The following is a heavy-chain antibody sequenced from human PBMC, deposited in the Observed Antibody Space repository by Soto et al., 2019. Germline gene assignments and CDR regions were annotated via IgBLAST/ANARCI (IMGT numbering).Heavy chain of an antibody. Sequence: QVQLVESGGGLVKPGGSLRLSCAASGFTFSDYYMSWIRQAPGKGLEWVSYISSSSSYTNYADSVKGRFTISRDNAKNSLYLQMNSLRAEDTAVYYCARELMDLRYFDWLSHYYYYGMDVWGQGTTVTVSS. CDR3: ARELMDLRYFDWLSHYYYYGMDV. CDR1: GFTFSDYY. CDR2: ISSSSSYT. V-gene: IGHV3-11*06. D-gene: IGHD3-9*01. J-gene: IGHJ6*02.